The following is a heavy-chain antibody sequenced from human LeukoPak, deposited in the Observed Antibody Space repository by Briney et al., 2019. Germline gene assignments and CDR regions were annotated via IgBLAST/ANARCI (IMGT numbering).Heavy chain of an antibody. CDR3: ARGGAFDI. J-gene: IGHJ3*02. CDR2: IYYSGST. Sequence: SETLSLTCTVSGGSISSYYWSWIRQPPGKGLEWIGYIYYSGSTNYNPSLKSRVTISVDTSKNQFSLKLSSVTAADTAVYHCARGGAFDIWGQGTMVTVSS. CDR1: GGSISSYY. V-gene: IGHV4-59*01.